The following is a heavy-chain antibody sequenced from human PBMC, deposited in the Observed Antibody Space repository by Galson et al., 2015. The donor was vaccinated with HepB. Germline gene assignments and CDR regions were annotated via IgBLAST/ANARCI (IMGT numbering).Heavy chain of an antibody. Sequence: SVKVSCKASGGTFSSYAISWVRQAPGQGLEWMGRIIPILGIANYAQKFQGRVTITADKSTSTAYMELSSLRSEDTAVYYCAVDTYYYDSSGYHYFGYWGQGTLVTVSS. CDR1: GGTFSSYA. V-gene: IGHV1-69*04. J-gene: IGHJ4*02. D-gene: IGHD3-22*01. CDR3: AVDTYYYDSSGYHYFGY. CDR2: IIPILGIA.